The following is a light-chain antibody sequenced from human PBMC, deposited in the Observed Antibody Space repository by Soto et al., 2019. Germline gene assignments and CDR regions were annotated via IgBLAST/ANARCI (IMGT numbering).Light chain of an antibody. CDR2: WAS. V-gene: IGKV4-1*01. CDR3: QQYYSTPPSYT. Sequence: DIVMTQSLDSLAVSLGERATINCKSSQSVLYSSNNKNYLAWYQQKPGQPPKLLIYWASTRESGVPDRFSGSGSGTDFTLTISSLQAEDVAVYYCQQYYSTPPSYTFGQGTKLEIK. CDR1: QSVLYSSNNKNY. J-gene: IGKJ2*01.